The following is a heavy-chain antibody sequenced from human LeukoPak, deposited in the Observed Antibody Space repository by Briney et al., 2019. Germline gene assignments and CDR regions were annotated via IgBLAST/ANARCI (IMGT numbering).Heavy chain of an antibody. V-gene: IGHV3-74*01. CDR2: INSDGSST. D-gene: IGHD6-13*01. J-gene: IGHJ4*02. CDR3: ARDDSHLIAAAGTGFDY. CDR1: GFTFSSYW. Sequence: PGGSLRLSCAASGFTFSSYWMHWVRQAPGKGLVWVSRINSDGSSTSYADSVKGRFTISRDNAKNTLYLQMNSLRAEDTAVYYCARDDSHLIAAAGTGFDYWGQGTLVTVSS.